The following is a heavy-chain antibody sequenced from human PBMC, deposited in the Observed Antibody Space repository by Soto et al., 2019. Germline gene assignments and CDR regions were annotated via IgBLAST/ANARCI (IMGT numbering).Heavy chain of an antibody. J-gene: IGHJ6*02. D-gene: IGHD6-13*01. CDR2: ISTSGSTI. V-gene: IGHV3-11*01. Sequence: QVQLVESGGGLVKPGGSLRLSCAASGFTFSDYYMSWIRRAPGKGLEWVSYISTSGSTIYNADSVKGRFTISRDSTKNSLYLQMNSLRAEDTAVYYCARDRSSSWYGRGYHYYGMDVWGQGTTVTVSS. CDR1: GFTFSDYY. CDR3: ARDRSSSWYGRGYHYYGMDV.